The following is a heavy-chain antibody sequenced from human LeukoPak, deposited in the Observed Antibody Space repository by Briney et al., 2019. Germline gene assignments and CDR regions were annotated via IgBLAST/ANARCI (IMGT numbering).Heavy chain of an antibody. CDR3: ARLLTTVTTGGSAFDI. Sequence: GASVKVSCKASGYTFTGYYMHWVRQAPGQGLEWMGWINPNSGGTNYAQKFQGWVTMTRDTSISTAYMELSRLRSDDTAVYYCARLLTTVTTGGSAFDIWGQGTMVTVSS. CDR2: INPNSGGT. V-gene: IGHV1-2*04. D-gene: IGHD4-17*01. CDR1: GYTFTGYY. J-gene: IGHJ3*02.